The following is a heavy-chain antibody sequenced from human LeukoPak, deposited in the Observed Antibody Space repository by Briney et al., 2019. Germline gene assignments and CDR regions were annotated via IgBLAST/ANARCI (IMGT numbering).Heavy chain of an antibody. D-gene: IGHD2-15*01. J-gene: IGHJ6*02. CDR2: INHSGST. CDR1: GGSFSGYY. CDR3: ASTLGYCSGGSCYGNHYYYYYGMDV. Sequence: SETLSLTCAVYGGSFSGYYWSWIRQPPGKGLEWIGEINHSGSTNYNPSLKSRVTISVDTSKNQFSLKLSSVTAADTAAYYCASTLGYCSGGSCYGNHYYYYYGMDVWGQGTTVAVSS. V-gene: IGHV4-34*01.